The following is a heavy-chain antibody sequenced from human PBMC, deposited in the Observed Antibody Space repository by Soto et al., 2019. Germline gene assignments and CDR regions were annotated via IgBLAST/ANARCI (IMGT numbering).Heavy chain of an antibody. Sequence: EVQLVESGGGLVQPGGSLRLSCEAPGFTFGTYWMTWVRQPPGKGLECVADIKPDGSERYYVDSVKGRFTISRDNAKNSLYLHMNSLRAEDTAVYYCATDLNWEHYWGQGTLVTVSS. CDR2: IKPDGSER. CDR1: GFTFGTYW. J-gene: IGHJ4*02. CDR3: ATDLNWEHY. D-gene: IGHD7-27*01. V-gene: IGHV3-7*04.